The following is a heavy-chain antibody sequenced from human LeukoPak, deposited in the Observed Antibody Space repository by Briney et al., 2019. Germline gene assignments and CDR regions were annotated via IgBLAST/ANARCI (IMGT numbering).Heavy chain of an antibody. CDR2: FMPIFGTA. D-gene: IGHD3-10*01. Sequence: SVMVSCTSSGGTFSSYAIRWVRQAPGQGLEWVGGFMPIFGTANYAQKFQERVTITRDMSTSTAYMELSSLRSEDTAVYYCAAEGSLPSYYYYGMDVWGQGTTVTVSS. CDR1: GGTFSSYA. V-gene: IGHV1-69*05. J-gene: IGHJ6*02. CDR3: AAEGSLPSYYYYGMDV.